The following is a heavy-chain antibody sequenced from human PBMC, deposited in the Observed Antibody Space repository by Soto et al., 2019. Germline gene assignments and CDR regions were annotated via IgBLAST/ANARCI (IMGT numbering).Heavy chain of an antibody. D-gene: IGHD6-19*01. J-gene: IGHJ5*02. CDR1: GFSISSSSYY. CDR3: ARQNSSGWYWFDP. V-gene: IGHV4-39*01. CDR2: IYYSGST. Sequence: TSETLSLTCPFSGFSISSSSYYWGWIRQPPGKGLEWIGSIYYSGSTYYNPSLKSRVTISVDTSKNQFSLKLSSVTAADTAVYYCARQNSSGWYWFDPWGQGTLVTVSS.